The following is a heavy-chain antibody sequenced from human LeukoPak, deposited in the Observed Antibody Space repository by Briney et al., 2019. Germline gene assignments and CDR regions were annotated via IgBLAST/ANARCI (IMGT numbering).Heavy chain of an antibody. CDR1: GFTFSSYG. CDR2: IQYDGSNK. Sequence: GGSLRLSCAASGFTFSSYGMSWVRQAPGKGLEWVAFIQYDGSNKYYADSVKGRFTISRDNSKNTLYLQMNSLRAEDTAVYYCAKDEIGDIDYWGQGTLVTVSS. D-gene: IGHD3-22*01. J-gene: IGHJ4*02. CDR3: AKDEIGDIDY. V-gene: IGHV3-30*02.